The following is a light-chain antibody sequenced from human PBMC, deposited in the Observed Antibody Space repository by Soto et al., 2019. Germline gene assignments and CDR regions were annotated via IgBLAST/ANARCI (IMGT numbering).Light chain of an antibody. CDR3: ASWDDSLSGVV. CDR1: NSNVGSYN. CDR2: RAN. J-gene: IGLJ2*01. V-gene: IGLV1-47*01. Sequence: QSVLTQPPSASGTPGQRVTISCSGSNSNVGSYNVYWYQQLPGTAPKLLIYRANQRPSGVPDRFSGSKAGTSASLAISGLRSEDEADYYCASWDDSLSGVVFGGGTKLTVL.